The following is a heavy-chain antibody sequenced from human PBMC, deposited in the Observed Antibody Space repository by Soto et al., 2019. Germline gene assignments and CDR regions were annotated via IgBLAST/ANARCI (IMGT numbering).Heavy chain of an antibody. CDR2: IYYSGST. Sequence: QLQLQESGPGLVKPSETLSLTCTVSGGSISSSSYYWGWIRQPPGKGLEWIGSIYYSGSTYYNPSLKSRVTISVDTSKNQFALKLSAVTAADTAVYYCARLGPGGGSWFQDYYYYGMDVWGQGTTVTVSS. CDR3: ARLGPGGGSWFQDYYYYGMDV. V-gene: IGHV4-39*01. CDR1: GGSISSSSYY. D-gene: IGHD6-13*01. J-gene: IGHJ6*02.